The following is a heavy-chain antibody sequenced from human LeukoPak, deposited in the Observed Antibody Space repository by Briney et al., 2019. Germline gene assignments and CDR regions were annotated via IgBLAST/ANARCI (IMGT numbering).Heavy chain of an antibody. J-gene: IGHJ3*02. D-gene: IGHD3-10*01. CDR2: IIPILSQS. Sequence: ASVKVSCKASGGTFSTYSINWVRQAPGQGLEWMGRIIPILSQSDYAQKFQGTVSITADEFTETAYMELNSLRSDDTAVYYCATGGAYRDAFDIWGQGTMVTVSS. CDR1: GGTFSTYS. CDR3: ATGGAYRDAFDI. V-gene: IGHV1-69*11.